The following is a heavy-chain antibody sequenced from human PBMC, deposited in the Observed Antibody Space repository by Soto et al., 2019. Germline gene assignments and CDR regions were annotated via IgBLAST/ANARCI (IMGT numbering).Heavy chain of an antibody. CDR3: ARDETYYDILNGSPGRLKDY. CDR1: GGTFSSYA. Sequence: ASVKVSCKASGGTFSSYAISWVRQAPGQGLEWMGWINAGNGNTKYSQKFQGRVTITRDTSASTAYMELSSLRSEDTAVYYCARDETYYDILNGSPGRLKDYWGQGTLVSVSS. CDR2: INAGNGNT. D-gene: IGHD3-9*01. V-gene: IGHV1-3*01. J-gene: IGHJ4*02.